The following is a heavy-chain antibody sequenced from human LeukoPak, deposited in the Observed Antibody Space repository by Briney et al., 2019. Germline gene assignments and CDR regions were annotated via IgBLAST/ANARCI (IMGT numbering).Heavy chain of an antibody. CDR3: AKEFVSRSSLSLDD. J-gene: IGHJ4*02. Sequence: PRGSLRLSCAASGFIFSTNAMAWVRQAPGKGLEWVSAIGGNSDYAFYADSVKGRFTTSRDNSKNMLYLQMNSLRVEDTAVYYCAKEFVSRSSLSLDDWGQGTLATVSS. D-gene: IGHD6-13*01. CDR1: GFIFSTNA. CDR2: IGGNSDYA. V-gene: IGHV3-23*01.